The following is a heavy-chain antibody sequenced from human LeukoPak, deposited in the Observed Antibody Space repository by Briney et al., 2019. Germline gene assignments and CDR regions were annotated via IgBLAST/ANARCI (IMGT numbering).Heavy chain of an antibody. CDR2: IYSGGST. CDR1: GFTVSSNY. J-gene: IGHJ6*03. D-gene: IGHD5-12*01. V-gene: IGHV3-53*01. Sequence: VGSLRLSCAASGFTVSSNYMSWVRQAPGKGLEWVSVIYSGGSTYYADSVKGRFTISRDNSKNTLYLQMNSLRAEDTAVYYCARGSVWLRFTHYSYLDVWGKGTTVTVSS. CDR3: ARGSVWLRFTHYSYLDV.